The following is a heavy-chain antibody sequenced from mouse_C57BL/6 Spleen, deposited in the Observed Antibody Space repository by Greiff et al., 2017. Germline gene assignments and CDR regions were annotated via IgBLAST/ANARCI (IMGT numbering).Heavy chain of an antibody. Sequence: EVKLQESGPGLVKPSQSLSLTCSVTGYSITSGYYWNWIRQFPGNKLEWMGYISYDGSNNYNPSLKNRISITRDTSKNQFFLKLNSVTTEDTATYYCARGYSNYSYWYFDVWGTGTTVTVSS. CDR1: GYSITSGYY. CDR2: ISYDGSN. J-gene: IGHJ1*03. V-gene: IGHV3-6*01. CDR3: ARGYSNYSYWYFDV. D-gene: IGHD2-5*01.